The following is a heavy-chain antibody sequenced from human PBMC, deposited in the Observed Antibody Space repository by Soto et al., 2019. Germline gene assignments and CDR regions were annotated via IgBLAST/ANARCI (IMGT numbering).Heavy chain of an antibody. CDR2: ISGGGGSI. V-gene: IGHV3-23*01. D-gene: IGHD3-22*01. J-gene: IGHJ4*02. CDR3: AKDGSYYYDSSGYFYFDS. Sequence: HPGGSLRLSCAASGFNFNTYAMSWVRQAPGKGLEWVSGISGGGGSIHYVDSVKGRFTISRDNSKNTLYLQMNSLRGEDTAVYYCAKDGSYYYDSSGYFYFDSWGQGTLVTVSS. CDR1: GFNFNTYA.